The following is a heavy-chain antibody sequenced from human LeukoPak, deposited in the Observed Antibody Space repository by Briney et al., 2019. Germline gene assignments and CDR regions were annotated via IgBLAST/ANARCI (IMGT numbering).Heavy chain of an antibody. D-gene: IGHD3-10*01. Sequence: SETLSLTCTVSGGSISSSSYYWGWIRQPPGKGLEWIGSIYYSGSTYYNPSLKSRVTISVDTSKNQFSLKLSSVTAADTAVYYCARLEGSLDYWGQGTLVTVSS. J-gene: IGHJ4*02. CDR2: IYYSGST. CDR1: GGSISSSSYY. V-gene: IGHV4-39*07. CDR3: ARLEGSLDY.